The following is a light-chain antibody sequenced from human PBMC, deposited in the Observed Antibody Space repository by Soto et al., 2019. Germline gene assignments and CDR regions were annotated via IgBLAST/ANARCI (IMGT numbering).Light chain of an antibody. J-gene: IGKJ1*01. Sequence: EIVLTHSASTLSWSPGERATLSWWASQSVSSYLAWYQQKPGQAPRLLIYDASNRATGIPARFSGSGCGTDFTLTISSLEPQDFAVYYCQQRSNWPPWTFGQGTKVDFK. V-gene: IGKV3-11*01. CDR1: QSVSSY. CDR2: DAS. CDR3: QQRSNWPPWT.